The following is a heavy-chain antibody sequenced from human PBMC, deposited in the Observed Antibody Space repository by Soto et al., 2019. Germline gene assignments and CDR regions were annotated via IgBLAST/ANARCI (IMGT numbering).Heavy chain of an antibody. V-gene: IGHV4-59*01. CDR2: AHYSGAT. D-gene: IGHD4-17*01. Sequence: SETLSLTCNVSGGSMNNYFWTWIRQPPGKGLEWIGYAHYSGATNYNPSLMSRLTISVDTSNKQFSLKLTSVTAADTAVYYCARGVSFMTTVTTFYFDLWGQGTPVTVSS. J-gene: IGHJ4*02. CDR3: ARGVSFMTTVTTFYFDL. CDR1: GGSMNNYF.